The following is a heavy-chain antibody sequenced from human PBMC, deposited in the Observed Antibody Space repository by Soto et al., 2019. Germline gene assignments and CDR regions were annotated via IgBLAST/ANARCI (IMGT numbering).Heavy chain of an antibody. V-gene: IGHV1-69*12. D-gene: IGHD1-26*01. CDR2: IIPIFGTA. CDR1: GGTFSSYA. J-gene: IGHJ6*02. CDR3: ASVLVGATYYYGMDV. Sequence: QVQLVQSGAEVKKPGSSVKVSCKASGGTFSSYAISWVRQAPGQGLEWMGGIIPIFGTADYAQKFQGRVTITADESTSTAYMELSSLRSGDTALYYCASVLVGATYYYGMDVWGQGTTVTVSS.